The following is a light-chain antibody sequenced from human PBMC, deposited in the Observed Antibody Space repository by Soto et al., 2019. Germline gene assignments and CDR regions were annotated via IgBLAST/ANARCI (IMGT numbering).Light chain of an antibody. CDR1: SSDVGSYNL. V-gene: IGLV2-23*01. J-gene: IGLJ3*02. Sequence: QSALTQPASVSGSPGQSITISCTGTSSDVGSYNLVSWYQQNPGKAPKLMIYEGSKRPSGLSNRFSGAKSGNTASLTISGLQAEDEADYYCFSYAGSSTGVFGGGTKLTVL. CDR3: FSYAGSSTGV. CDR2: EGS.